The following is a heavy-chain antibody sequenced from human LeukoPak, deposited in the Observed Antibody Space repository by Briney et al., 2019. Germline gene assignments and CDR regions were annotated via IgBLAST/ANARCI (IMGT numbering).Heavy chain of an antibody. Sequence: GGSLRLSCAASGFTFSSYAMSWVRQAPGKGLEWVSAISGSGGSTYYADSVKGRFTISRDNSKNTLYLQMNSLRAEDTAVYYCAKDPLKVQRDIVVVPAAIRDYYYYYGMDVWGQGTTVTVSS. D-gene: IGHD2-2*01. J-gene: IGHJ6*02. V-gene: IGHV3-23*01. CDR3: AKDPLKVQRDIVVVPAAIRDYYYYYGMDV. CDR2: ISGSGGST. CDR1: GFTFSSYA.